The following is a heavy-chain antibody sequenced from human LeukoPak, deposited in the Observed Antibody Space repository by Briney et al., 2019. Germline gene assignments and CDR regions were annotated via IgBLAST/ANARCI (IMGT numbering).Heavy chain of an antibody. CDR1: RYTFTGYY. CDR2: INPNSGGT. J-gene: IGHJ4*02. V-gene: IGHV1-2*02. D-gene: IGHD3-16*01. Sequence: ASVKVSRKVSRYTFTGYYMQLVRQAPGQRLEWMGCINPNSGGTTYAQKFQGRVTMTRETSISTAYMEDTSVGTAYMELSGLRSDDTAVYYCARDLGGGYFDHWGQGTLVTVSS. CDR3: ARDLGGGYFDH.